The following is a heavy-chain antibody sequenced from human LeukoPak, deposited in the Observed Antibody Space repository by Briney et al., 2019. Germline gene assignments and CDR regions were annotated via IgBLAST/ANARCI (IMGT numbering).Heavy chain of an antibody. Sequence: PSETLSLTCTVSGGSTSSYYWSWIRQPAGKGLEWIGRIYTSGSTNYNPSLKSRVTMSVDTSKNQFSLKLSSVTAADTAVYYCAREYSSKLPYFQHWGQGTLVTVSS. D-gene: IGHD6-13*01. J-gene: IGHJ1*01. CDR2: IYTSGST. CDR1: GGSTSSYY. CDR3: AREYSSKLPYFQH. V-gene: IGHV4-4*07.